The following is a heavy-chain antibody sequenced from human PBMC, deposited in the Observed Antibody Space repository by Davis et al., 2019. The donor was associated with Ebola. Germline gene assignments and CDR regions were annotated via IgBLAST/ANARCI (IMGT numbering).Heavy chain of an antibody. CDR2: ISYDGSNK. CDR1: GFTFSSYA. D-gene: IGHD3-9*01. J-gene: IGHJ6*04. CDR3: ARDRGYFDWSSLYYYYYGMDV. Sequence: PGGSLRLSCAASGFTFSSYAMHWVRQAPGKGLEWVAVISYDGSNKYYADSVKGRFTISRDNSKNTLYLQMNSLRAEDTAVYYCARDRGYFDWSSLYYYYYGMDVWGKGTTVTVSS. V-gene: IGHV3-30-3*01.